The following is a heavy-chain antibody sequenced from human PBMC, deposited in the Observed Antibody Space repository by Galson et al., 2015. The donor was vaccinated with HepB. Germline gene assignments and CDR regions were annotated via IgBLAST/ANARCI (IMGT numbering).Heavy chain of an antibody. CDR1: GTNFNLYA. V-gene: IGHV3-23*03. Sequence: SLRLSCATSGTNFNLYAMTWFRQAPGRGPEWVSVIDKDGVSTNYADSVRGRFTMSRDNLRNSVFLQMNNLRGDETAVYYCATNWMKVEVGEYWGQGTPVPVPS. CDR2: IDKDGVST. J-gene: IGHJ4*02. D-gene: IGHD1-1*01. CDR3: ATNWMKVEVGEY.